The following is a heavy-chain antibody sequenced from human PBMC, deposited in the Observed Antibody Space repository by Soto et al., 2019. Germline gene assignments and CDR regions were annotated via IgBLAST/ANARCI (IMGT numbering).Heavy chain of an antibody. V-gene: IGHV4-61*01. D-gene: IGHD4-4*01. CDR3: ARERTLQSVGGLFAVPDY. Sequence: QVQLQESGPGLVKPSETLSLTCTVSGGSVSSGSYYWSWIRQPPGKGLEWIGYIYYSGSTNYNPSLKSRVTISVDTSKNQFSLKLSSVTAADTAVYYCARERTLQSVGGLFAVPDYWGQGTLVTGSS. CDR2: IYYSGST. CDR1: GGSVSSGSYY. J-gene: IGHJ4*02.